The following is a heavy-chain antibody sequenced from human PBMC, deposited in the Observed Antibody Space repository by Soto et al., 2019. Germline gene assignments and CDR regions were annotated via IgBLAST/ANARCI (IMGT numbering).Heavy chain of an antibody. CDR1: GGTFSSYA. D-gene: IGHD3-22*01. Sequence: SVKVSCKASGGTFSSYAISWVRQAPGQGLEWMGGIIPIFGTANYAQKFQGRVTITADESTSTAYMELSSLRSEDTAVYYCARERDTYYYDSSRRHAFDIWGQGTMVTVSS. V-gene: IGHV1-69*13. J-gene: IGHJ3*02. CDR2: IIPIFGTA. CDR3: ARERDTYYYDSSRRHAFDI.